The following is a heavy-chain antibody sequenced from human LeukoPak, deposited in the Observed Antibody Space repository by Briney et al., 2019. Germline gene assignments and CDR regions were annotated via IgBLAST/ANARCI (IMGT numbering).Heavy chain of an antibody. CDR1: GGSISSSSYY. CDR2: IYYSGST. J-gene: IGHJ5*02. Sequence: SETLSLTCTVSGGSISSSSYYWGWIRQPPGKGLEWIGSIYYSGSTYYNPSLKSRVTISVDTSKNQFSLKLSSVTAADTAVYYCARQAAAVEIWFDPWGQGTLVTVSS. D-gene: IGHD6-13*01. CDR3: ARQAAAVEIWFDP. V-gene: IGHV4-39*07.